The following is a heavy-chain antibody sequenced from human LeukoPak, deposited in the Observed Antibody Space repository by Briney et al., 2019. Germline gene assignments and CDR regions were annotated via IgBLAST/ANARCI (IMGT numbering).Heavy chain of an antibody. CDR3: ARVNYYGSGSYLPYYYYYYMDV. V-gene: IGHV3-7*01. J-gene: IGHJ6*03. CDR2: IKQDGNEK. CDR1: GFTFSSYW. Sequence: GGSLRLSCAASGFTFSSYWMSWVRQAPGKGLEWEANIKQDGNEKYYVDSVKGRFTISRDNAKNSLYLQMNSLRAEDTAVYYCARVNYYGSGSYLPYYYYYYMDVWGKGTTVTVSS. D-gene: IGHD3-10*01.